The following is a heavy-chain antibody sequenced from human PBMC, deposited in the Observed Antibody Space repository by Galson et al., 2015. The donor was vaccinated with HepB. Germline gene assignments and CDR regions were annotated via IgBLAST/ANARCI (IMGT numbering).Heavy chain of an antibody. CDR3: ARKEYGCSGGSCYSEAYYYHGMDV. CDR2: IIPILGIA. Sequence: SVKVSCKASGGTFSSYAISWVRQAPGQGLEWMGRIIPILGIANYAQKFQGRVTITADKSMSTAYMELSSLRSEDTAVYYCARKEYGCSGGSCYSEAYYYHGMDVWGRGTTVTVSS. CDR1: GGTFSSYA. J-gene: IGHJ6*02. V-gene: IGHV1-69*04. D-gene: IGHD2-15*01.